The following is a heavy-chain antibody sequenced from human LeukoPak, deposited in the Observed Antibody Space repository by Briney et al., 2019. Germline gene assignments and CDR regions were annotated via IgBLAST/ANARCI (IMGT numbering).Heavy chain of an antibody. CDR3: ARGNGYSDYDY. CDR1: GGSTSSGDYY. D-gene: IGHD3-3*01. V-gene: IGHV4-30-4*01. Sequence: SETLSLTCTVSGGSTSSGDYYWSWIRQPPGKGLEWIGYIYYSGSTYYNPSLKSRVTISVDTSKNQFSLKLSSVTAADTAVYYCARGNGYSDYDYWGQGTLVTVSS. J-gene: IGHJ4*02. CDR2: IYYSGST.